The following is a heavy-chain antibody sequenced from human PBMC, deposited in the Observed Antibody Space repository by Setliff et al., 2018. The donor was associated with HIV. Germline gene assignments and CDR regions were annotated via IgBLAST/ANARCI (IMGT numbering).Heavy chain of an antibody. CDR2: MNPNSGNT. V-gene: IGHV1-8*02. CDR1: GYTFTNYD. Sequence: ASVKVSCKASGYTFTNYDINWVRQAPGQGLEWMGWMNPNSGNTGYAQKFQGRVTMTRDTSIRTAYMELSSLRSEDTAVYYCARGHLDYNFWDEVLGNWFDPWGQGTLVTVSS. CDR3: ARGHLDYNFWDEVLGNWFDP. J-gene: IGHJ5*02. D-gene: IGHD3-3*01.